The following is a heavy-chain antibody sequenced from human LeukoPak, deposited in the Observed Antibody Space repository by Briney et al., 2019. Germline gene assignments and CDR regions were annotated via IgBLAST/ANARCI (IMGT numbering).Heavy chain of an antibody. CDR2: INPNSGGT. J-gene: IGHJ4*02. V-gene: IGHV1-2*02. D-gene: IGHD3-9*01. Sequence: ASVKVSCKASGYTFTGSYMHWVRQAPGQGLEWMGWINPNSGGTNYAQKFQGRVTMTRDTSISTAYMELSRLRSDDTAVYYCARSRSTLRYFDWSIGYWGQGTLVTVSS. CDR3: ARSRSTLRYFDWSIGY. CDR1: GYTFTGSY.